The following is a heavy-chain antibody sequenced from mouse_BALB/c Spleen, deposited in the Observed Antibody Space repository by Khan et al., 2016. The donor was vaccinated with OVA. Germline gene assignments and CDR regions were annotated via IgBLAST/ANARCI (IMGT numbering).Heavy chain of an antibody. CDR1: GFTFTEYT. V-gene: IGHV1-18*01. J-gene: IGHJ1*01. Sequence: EVQLQQSGPELVKPGASVKISCKTSGFTFTEYTMHWVKQSHGKSLEWIGRINPNNGDTTYTQKFKGKATLTVDKSSSTAYMELRSLTSEAAAVYYGRRGYYYAYYCFFDVWGEGTTVTVSS. CDR3: RRGYYYAYYCFFDV. CDR2: INPNNGDT. D-gene: IGHD1-2*01.